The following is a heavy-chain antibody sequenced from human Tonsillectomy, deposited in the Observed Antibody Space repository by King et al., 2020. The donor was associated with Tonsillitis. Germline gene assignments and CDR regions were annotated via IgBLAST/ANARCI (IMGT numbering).Heavy chain of an antibody. CDR3: ARERYSSGWYKGKIDY. CDR1: GGSFSDYY. J-gene: IGHJ4*02. CDR2: INQSGST. D-gene: IGHD6-19*01. V-gene: IGHV4-34*01. Sequence: VQLQQWGAGLLKPSETLSLTYTVYGGSFSDYYWSWIRQPPGKGLEWIGKINQSGSTNYNPSLKSLVTISVDTSKSQFSLKLSSVTAADTAVYYCARERYSSGWYKGKIDYWGQGTLVTVSS.